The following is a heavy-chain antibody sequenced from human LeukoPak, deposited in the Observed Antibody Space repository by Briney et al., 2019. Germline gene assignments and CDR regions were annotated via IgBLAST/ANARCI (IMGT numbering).Heavy chain of an antibody. D-gene: IGHD1-26*01. CDR1: GGSFSGYY. Sequence: SETLSLTCAVSGGSFSGYYWSWIRQPPGKGLEWIGEINHSVSTNYNPSLKSRVTISVDTSKNQFSLKLSSVTAADTAVYYCARVVGATLDYWGQGTLVTVSS. V-gene: IGHV4-34*01. J-gene: IGHJ4*02. CDR3: ARVVGATLDY. CDR2: INHSVST.